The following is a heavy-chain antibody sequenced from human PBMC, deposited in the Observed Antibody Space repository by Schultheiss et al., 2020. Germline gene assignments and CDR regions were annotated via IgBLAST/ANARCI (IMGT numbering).Heavy chain of an antibody. J-gene: IGHJ6*02. CDR2: IDPNSGVT. CDR1: GYTFTGHY. V-gene: IGHV1-2*06. D-gene: IGHD3-10*01. CDR3: ARYSRPSTYGSGSLFRDYYYYGMDV. Sequence: ASVKVSCKASGYTFTGHYLHWVRQAPGQGLEWMGRIDPNSGVTDYARKFQGRVTMTRDTSISTAYMELRSLRSDDTAVYYCARYSRPSTYGSGSLFRDYYYYGMDVWGQGTTVTVSS.